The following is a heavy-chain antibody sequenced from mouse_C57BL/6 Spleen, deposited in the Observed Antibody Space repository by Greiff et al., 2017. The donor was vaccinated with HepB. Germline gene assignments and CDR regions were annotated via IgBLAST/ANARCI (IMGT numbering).Heavy chain of an antibody. CDR3: VRGPPYYGSSYWYFDV. CDR1: GYTFTSYW. V-gene: IGHV1-64*01. J-gene: IGHJ1*03. Sequence: QVQLQQPGAELVKPGASVKLSCKASGYTFTSYWMHWVKQRPGQGLEWIGMIHPNSGSTNYNEKFKSKATLTVDKSSSTAYMQLSSLTSEDSAVYYCVRGPPYYGSSYWYFDVWGTGTTVTVPS. CDR2: IHPNSGST. D-gene: IGHD1-1*01.